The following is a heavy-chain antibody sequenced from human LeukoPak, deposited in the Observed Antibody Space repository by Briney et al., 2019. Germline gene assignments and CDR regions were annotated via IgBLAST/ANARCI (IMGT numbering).Heavy chain of an antibody. Sequence: GASVKVSCKASGGTFSSYAISWVRQAPGQGLEWMGWISGYNGNTNYAQRFQDKITMTVDKSTTTVYMELNSLRLDDTVVYYCARTHDFWATRKGDYFDPWGQGTLVTVSS. J-gene: IGHJ4*02. CDR2: ISGYNGNT. V-gene: IGHV1-18*01. CDR1: GGTFSSYA. D-gene: IGHD3-3*01. CDR3: ARTHDFWATRKGDYFDP.